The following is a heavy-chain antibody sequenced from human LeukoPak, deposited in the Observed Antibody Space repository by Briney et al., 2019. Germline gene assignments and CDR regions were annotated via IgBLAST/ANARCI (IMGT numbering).Heavy chain of an antibody. CDR3: ARAGSNWNLVGFYGY. CDR1: GFTFSSYS. J-gene: IGHJ4*02. V-gene: IGHV3-21*01. D-gene: IGHD1-1*01. Sequence: GGSLRLSCAASGFTFSSYSMNWVRQAPGKGLEWVSSISSSSSYIYYADSVKGRFTISRDNAKDSLYLQMNSLRAEDTAVYYCARAGSNWNLVGFYGYWGQGTLVTVSS. CDR2: ISSSSSYI.